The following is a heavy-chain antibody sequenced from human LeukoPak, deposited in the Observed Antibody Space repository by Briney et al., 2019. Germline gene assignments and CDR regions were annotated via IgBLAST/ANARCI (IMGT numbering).Heavy chain of an antibody. CDR2: ISYDGSNK. V-gene: IGHV3-30*18. Sequence: GGSLRLSCAASGFTFSSYGMHWVRQAPGKGLEWVAVISYDGSNKYYADSVKGRFTISRDNSKNTLYLQMNSLRAEDTAVHYCTKDDYGDYSFDYWGQGTLVTVSS. CDR1: GFTFSSYG. D-gene: IGHD4-17*01. CDR3: TKDDYGDYSFDY. J-gene: IGHJ4*02.